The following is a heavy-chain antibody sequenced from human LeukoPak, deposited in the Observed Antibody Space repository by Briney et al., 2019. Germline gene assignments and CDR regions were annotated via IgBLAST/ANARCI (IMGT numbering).Heavy chain of an antibody. CDR2: IYYSGST. CDR3: ARRAHYDSSGREDFDY. D-gene: IGHD3-22*01. J-gene: IGHJ4*02. V-gene: IGHV4-39*01. Sequence: SETLSLTCTVSGGSISSSSYYWGWIRQPPGKGLEWIGSIYYSGSTYYNPSLKRRVTISVDTSKNQFSLKLSSVTAADTAVYYCARRAHYDSSGREDFDYWGQGTLVTVSS. CDR1: GGSISSSSYY.